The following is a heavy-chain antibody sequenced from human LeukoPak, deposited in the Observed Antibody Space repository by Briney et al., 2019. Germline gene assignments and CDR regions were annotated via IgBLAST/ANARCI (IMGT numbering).Heavy chain of an antibody. J-gene: IGHJ4*02. CDR2: IYYSGST. Sequence: SETPSLTCTVSGGSISSYYWSWIRQPPGKGLEWIGYIYYSGSTNYNPSLKSRVTISVDTSKSQFSLKVRYVTAADTALYYCARGLNDSWTGENYWGQGTLVTVSS. D-gene: IGHD3-3*01. CDR1: GGSISSYY. CDR3: ARGLNDSWTGENY. V-gene: IGHV4-59*12.